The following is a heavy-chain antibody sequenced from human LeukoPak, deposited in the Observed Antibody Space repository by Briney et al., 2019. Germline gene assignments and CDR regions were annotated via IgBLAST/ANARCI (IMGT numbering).Heavy chain of an antibody. Sequence: GGSLRLSCAASGFTFSSYGMSWVRQAPGKGLEWVSALVDSGVSTYYADSVKGRFTISRDNSKNTLYLQMNSLRAEDTALYYCATALRAAAGTWYFQHWGQGTLVTVSS. V-gene: IGHV3-23*01. D-gene: IGHD6-13*01. CDR1: GFTFSSYG. CDR2: LVDSGVST. CDR3: ATALRAAAGTWYFQH. J-gene: IGHJ1*01.